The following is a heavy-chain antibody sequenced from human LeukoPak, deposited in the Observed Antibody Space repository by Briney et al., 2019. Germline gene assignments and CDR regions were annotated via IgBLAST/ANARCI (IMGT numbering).Heavy chain of an antibody. D-gene: IGHD1-26*01. Sequence: GGSLRLSCAASGFTFNNYAMSWVCQAPGKGLEWVSAISAGGGVTYYADPVKGRFTISRDSSKKKLFLQMNSLRGEDTAVYYCAKAGWYSAKTYATYDDAYDIWGQGTMVTVSS. CDR1: GFTFNNYA. V-gene: IGHV3-23*01. J-gene: IGHJ3*02. CDR3: AKAGWYSAKTYATYDDAYDI. CDR2: ISAGGGVT.